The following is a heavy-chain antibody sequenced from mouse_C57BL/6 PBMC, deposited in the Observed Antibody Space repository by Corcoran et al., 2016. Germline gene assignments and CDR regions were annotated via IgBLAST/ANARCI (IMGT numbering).Heavy chain of an antibody. Sequence: QVTLKESGPGILQSSQTLSLTCSLSGFSLSTSGMGVSWIRQPSGKGLEWLAHIYWDDDKRYNPSLKSRLTISKYTSRNQVFLKITSVDTADTATYYCARGYYYGSSYWFFDVWGTGTTVTVSS. CDR2: IYWDDDK. CDR3: ARGYYYGSSYWFFDV. J-gene: IGHJ1*03. V-gene: IGHV8-12*01. CDR1: GFSLSTSGMG. D-gene: IGHD1-1*01.